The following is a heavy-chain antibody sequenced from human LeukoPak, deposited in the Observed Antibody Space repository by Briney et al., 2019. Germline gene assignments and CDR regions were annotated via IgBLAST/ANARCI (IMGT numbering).Heavy chain of an antibody. J-gene: IGHJ4*02. CDR3: ARGDYLRSGSSPLDY. CDR2: MNPNSGNT. Sequence: ASVKVSCKASGYTFTSYFMHWVRQAPGQGLEWMGWMNPNSGNTGYAQKFQGRVTITRNTSISTAYMELSSLRSEDTAVYYCARGDYLRSGSSPLDYWGQGTLVTVSS. CDR1: GYTFTSYF. D-gene: IGHD3-10*01. V-gene: IGHV1-8*03.